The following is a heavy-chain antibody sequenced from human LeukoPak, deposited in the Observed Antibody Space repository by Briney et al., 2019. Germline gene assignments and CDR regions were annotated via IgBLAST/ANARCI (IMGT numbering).Heavy chain of an antibody. CDR3: AKVSRRGYSYGYYYMDV. V-gene: IGHV3-30*18. J-gene: IGHJ6*03. D-gene: IGHD5-18*01. Sequence: PGGSLRLSCAASGFTFSSYGMHWVRQAPGKGLEWVAVISYDGSNKYYADSVKGRFTISRDNSKNTLYLQMNSLRAEDTAVYYCAKVSRRGYSYGYYYMDVWGKGTTVTVSS. CDR2: ISYDGSNK. CDR1: GFTFSSYG.